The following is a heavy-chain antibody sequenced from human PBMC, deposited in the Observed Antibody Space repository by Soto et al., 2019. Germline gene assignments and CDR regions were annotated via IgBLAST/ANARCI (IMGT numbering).Heavy chain of an antibody. CDR3: ARVVPAAKEYYYYYMDV. V-gene: IGHV4-34*01. J-gene: IGHJ6*03. CDR2: INHSGST. Sequence: SETLSLTCAVCGGSFSGYYWSWIRQPPGKGLEWIGEINHSGSTNYNPSIKSRVTISVDTSKNQFSLKLSSVTAADTAVYYCARVVPAAKEYYYYYMDVWGKGTTVTVSS. D-gene: IGHD2-2*01. CDR1: GGSFSGYY.